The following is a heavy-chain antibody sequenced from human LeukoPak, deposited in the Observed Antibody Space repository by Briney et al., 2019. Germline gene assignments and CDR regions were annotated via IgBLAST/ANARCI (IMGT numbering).Heavy chain of an antibody. CDR1: GGTFSSYA. J-gene: IGHJ3*02. Sequence: ASVKVSCKASGGTFSSYAISWVRQAPGQGLEWMGRIIPILVIANYAQKFQGRVTITADKSTSTAYMGLSSLRSEDTAVYHCARGIQLREGVAFDIWGQGTMVTVSS. CDR3: ARGIQLREGVAFDI. D-gene: IGHD5-18*01. V-gene: IGHV1-69*04. CDR2: IIPILVIA.